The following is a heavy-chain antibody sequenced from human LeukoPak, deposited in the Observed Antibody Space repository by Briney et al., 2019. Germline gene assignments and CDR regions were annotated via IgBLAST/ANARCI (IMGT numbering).Heavy chain of an antibody. Sequence: PGGSLRLSCAASGFTFSSYAMSWVRQAPGKGLEWVSAISGSGGSTYYADSVKGRFTISRDNSKNTPYLQMNSLRAEDTAVYYCAKDVRRVLTPYYYDSSGYATFGYFDYWGQGTLVTVSS. V-gene: IGHV3-23*01. D-gene: IGHD3-22*01. J-gene: IGHJ4*02. CDR3: AKDVRRVLTPYYYDSSGYATFGYFDY. CDR1: GFTFSSYA. CDR2: ISGSGGST.